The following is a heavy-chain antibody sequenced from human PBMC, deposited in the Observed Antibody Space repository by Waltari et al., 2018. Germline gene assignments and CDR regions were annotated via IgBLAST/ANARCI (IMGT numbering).Heavy chain of an antibody. CDR2: ISSSGSTI. D-gene: IGHD3-10*01. J-gene: IGHJ6*02. Sequence: EVQLVESGGGLVQPGGSLRLSCAASGFTLSSYELIWVRQARGKGLEWVSYISSSGSTIYYADSVKGRFTISRDNAKNSLYLQMNSLRAEDTAVYYCARVSGELLYYYYGMDVWGQGTTVTVSS. V-gene: IGHV3-48*03. CDR1: GFTLSSYE. CDR3: ARVSGELLYYYYGMDV.